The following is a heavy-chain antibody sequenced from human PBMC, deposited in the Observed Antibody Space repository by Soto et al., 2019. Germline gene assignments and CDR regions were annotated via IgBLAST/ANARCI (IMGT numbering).Heavy chain of an antibody. V-gene: IGHV4-59*08. Sequence: SETLSLTSTVSGSANPAYCWTWIRQPPGKGLEWIGYISYSGSTSYNPSLKSRVTMSIDTSKNQVSLKLTSVTAADTAVYYCARALPPTDYWGQGTLVT. CDR3: ARALPPTDY. CDR2: ISYSGST. CDR1: GSANPAYC. J-gene: IGHJ4*02.